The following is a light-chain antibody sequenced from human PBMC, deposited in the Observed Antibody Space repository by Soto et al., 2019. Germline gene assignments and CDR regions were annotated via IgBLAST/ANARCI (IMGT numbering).Light chain of an antibody. J-gene: IGKJ1*01. CDR1: RSVSSW. CDR2: GAS. V-gene: IGKV1-5*01. Sequence: DIQMTQSPSTLSASVGDRVTITCRASRSVSSWLACYQQKPGTAPKLLVHGASTLESGVPSRFSGSGSGTEFTLTISSLQPVDFATYYCQLYNTYWTFCQGT. CDR3: QLYNTYWT.